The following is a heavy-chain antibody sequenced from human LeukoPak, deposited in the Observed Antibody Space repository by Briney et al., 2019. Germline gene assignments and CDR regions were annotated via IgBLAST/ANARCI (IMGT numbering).Heavy chain of an antibody. CDR2: IYYSGST. J-gene: IGHJ3*02. V-gene: IGHV4-30-4*08. Sequence: PSQTLSLTCTVSGGSISSGDYYWSWIRQPPGKGLEWIGYIYYSGSTYYNPSLKSRVTISVDTSKNQFSLKLRSVTAADTAVYYCARTSGSSAVRAFDIWGQGTMVTVSS. CDR1: GGSISSGDYY. D-gene: IGHD3-16*01. CDR3: ARTSGSSAVRAFDI.